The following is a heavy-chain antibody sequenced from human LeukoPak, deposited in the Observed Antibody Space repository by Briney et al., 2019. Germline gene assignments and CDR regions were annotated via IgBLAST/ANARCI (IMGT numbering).Heavy chain of an antibody. V-gene: IGHV3-7*03. CDR2: INHNGNVN. Sequence: GGSLRLSCAGSRFTFSSYSMNWARQAPEKGLEWVASINHNGNVNYYVDSVKGRFTISRDNAKNSLYLQMSNLRAEDTAVYFCARGGGLDVWGQGATVTVSS. J-gene: IGHJ6*02. CDR3: ARGGGLDV. D-gene: IGHD3-16*01. CDR1: RFTFSSYS.